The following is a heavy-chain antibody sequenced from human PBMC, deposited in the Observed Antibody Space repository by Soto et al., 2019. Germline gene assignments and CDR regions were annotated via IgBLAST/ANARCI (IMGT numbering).Heavy chain of an antibody. CDR2: IRGGGDIT. CDR1: GFTFSSYA. V-gene: IGHV3-23*01. J-gene: IGHJ3*02. D-gene: IGHD3-9*01. Sequence: EVHLLESGGGLVQAGGSLRLSCAASGFTFSSYAMTWVRQGPGKGLEWVSDIRGGGDITYYADSVKGRCTISRDNSKNSLYLQMNSLRAEDTAVYYCARDLRYYDILTGYYHRDAFDIWGQGTMVTVSS. CDR3: ARDLRYYDILTGYYHRDAFDI.